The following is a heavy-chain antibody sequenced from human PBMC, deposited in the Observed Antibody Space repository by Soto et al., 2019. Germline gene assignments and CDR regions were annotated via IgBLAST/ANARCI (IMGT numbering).Heavy chain of an antibody. CDR2: IYYSGST. Sequence: SETLSLTCTVSGGSISSYYWSWIRQPPGKGLEWIGYIYYSGSTNYNPSLKSRVTISVDTSKNQFSLKLSSVTAADTAVYYCARHEGGITGTTTRFWDLDIWGQGTMVTVSS. CDR1: GGSISSYY. D-gene: IGHD1-7*01. J-gene: IGHJ3*02. V-gene: IGHV4-59*08. CDR3: ARHEGGITGTTTRFWDLDI.